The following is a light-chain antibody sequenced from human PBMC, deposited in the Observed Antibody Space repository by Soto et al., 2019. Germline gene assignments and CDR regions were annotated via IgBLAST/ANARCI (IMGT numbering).Light chain of an antibody. V-gene: IGKV3-15*01. CDR3: QQYNNWPHT. J-gene: IGKJ2*01. CDR1: QSVGSN. Sequence: EILMTQSPATLSVSPGERATLFCRASQSVGSNLAWYQQKPGQAPRLLIYGPSTRATGIPARFSGSGSGAEFTLTISSLQSEDFAVYYCQQYNNWPHTFGQGTKLEIK. CDR2: GPS.